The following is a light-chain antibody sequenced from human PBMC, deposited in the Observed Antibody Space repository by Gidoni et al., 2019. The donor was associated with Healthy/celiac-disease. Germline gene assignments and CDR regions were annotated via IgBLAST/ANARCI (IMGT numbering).Light chain of an antibody. CDR3: SSYTSSSTPV. J-gene: IGLJ2*01. CDR2: EVS. Sequence: QSALTHPASVSGSPGHSLTISCTGSTSDVGHYTFVSWYQQHPGKAPKLMIYEVSNRPSGVSNRFSGSKAGNTAPLTISVLQAEDEADYYCSSYTSSSTPVFGGGTKLTVL. V-gene: IGLV2-14*01. CDR1: TSDVGHYTF.